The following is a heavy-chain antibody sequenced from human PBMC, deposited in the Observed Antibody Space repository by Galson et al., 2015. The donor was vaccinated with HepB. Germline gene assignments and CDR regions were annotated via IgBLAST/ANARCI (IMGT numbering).Heavy chain of an antibody. J-gene: IGHJ4*02. CDR2: IYPGDSDT. V-gene: IGHV5-51*01. Sequence: SLRLSCKGSGYSFTSYWIGWVRQMPGKGLEWMGIIYPGDSDTRYSPSFQGQVTISADKSTSTAYLQWSSLKASDTAMYYCARLIAVAGTHFDYWGQGTLVAVSS. CDR1: GYSFTSYW. CDR3: ARLIAVAGTHFDY. D-gene: IGHD6-19*01.